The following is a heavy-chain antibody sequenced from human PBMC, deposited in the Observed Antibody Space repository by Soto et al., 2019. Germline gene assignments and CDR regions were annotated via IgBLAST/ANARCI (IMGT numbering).Heavy chain of an antibody. D-gene: IGHD3-3*01. CDR3: AKAKPLRSGYYFDY. CDR1: GFTFSSYG. V-gene: IGHV3-30*18. J-gene: IGHJ4*02. CDR2: ISYDGSNK. Sequence: GGSLRLSCAASGFTFSSYGMHWVRQAPGKGLEWVAVISYDGSNKYYADSVKGRFTTSRDNSKNTLYLQMNSLRAEDTAVYYCAKAKPLRSGYYFDYWGQGTLVTVSS.